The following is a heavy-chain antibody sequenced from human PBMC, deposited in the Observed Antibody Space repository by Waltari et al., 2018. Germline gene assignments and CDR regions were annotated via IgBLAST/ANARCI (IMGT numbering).Heavy chain of an antibody. D-gene: IGHD3-3*01. CDR2: INHRGST. V-gene: IGHV4-34*01. J-gene: IGHJ4*02. Sequence: QVQLQQWGAGLLKPSETLSLTCAVYGGSFSGYYWSWIRQPPGKGLEWIGEINHRGSTHYNPSLKSRVTISVDTSKNQFSLKLSSVTAADTAVYYCAVNYDFWSGYWTSLDYWGQGTLVTVSS. CDR3: AVNYDFWSGYWTSLDY. CDR1: GGSFSGYY.